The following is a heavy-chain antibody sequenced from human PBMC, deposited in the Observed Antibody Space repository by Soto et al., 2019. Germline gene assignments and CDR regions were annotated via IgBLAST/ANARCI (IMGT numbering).Heavy chain of an antibody. CDR3: AKGGPDGFCSGGRCYFDY. Sequence: DVQLVESGGGLVQPGRSLRLSCAASGFTFDDYAMHWVRRVPGKGLEWVSSISWNSNIIGYADSVKGRFTISRDNAKNSLYLQMNSLRPEDTALYYCAKGGPDGFCSGGRCYFDYWGQGTLDTVSS. D-gene: IGHD2-15*01. V-gene: IGHV3-9*01. CDR2: ISWNSNII. J-gene: IGHJ4*02. CDR1: GFTFDDYA.